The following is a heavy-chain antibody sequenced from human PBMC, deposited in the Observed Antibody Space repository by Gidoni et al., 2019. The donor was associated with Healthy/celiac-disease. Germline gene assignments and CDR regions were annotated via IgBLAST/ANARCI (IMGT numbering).Heavy chain of an antibody. D-gene: IGHD5-12*01. CDR3: TTDGDIVD. Sequence: EVQLVASGGGLVTAGGSLRLSCAASGFYFSNAWVSWGRQAPGEGLQLVGRIKSKTDGGTTDYAAPVKGRFTISRDVSKNTLYLQMNSLKTEDTALYYCTTDGDIVDWGQGTLVTVSS. V-gene: IGHV3-15*01. CDR1: GFYFSNAW. J-gene: IGHJ4*02. CDR2: IKSKTDGGTT.